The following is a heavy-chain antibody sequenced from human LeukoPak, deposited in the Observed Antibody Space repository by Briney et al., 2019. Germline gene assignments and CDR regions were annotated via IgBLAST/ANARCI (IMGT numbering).Heavy chain of an antibody. CDR3: ARDGSLAAAASPSYYYYYGMDV. Sequence: ASVSVSCKASGYTFTGYYMHWVRQAPGQGLEWMGWINPNSGGTNYAQKFQGRVTMTRDTSISTAYMELSRLRSDDTAVYYCARDGSLAAAASPSYYYYYGMDVWGQGTTVTVSS. J-gene: IGHJ6*02. CDR2: INPNSGGT. D-gene: IGHD6-13*01. CDR1: GYTFTGYY. V-gene: IGHV1-2*02.